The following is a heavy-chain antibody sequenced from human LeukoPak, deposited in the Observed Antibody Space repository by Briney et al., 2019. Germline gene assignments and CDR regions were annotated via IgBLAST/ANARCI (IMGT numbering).Heavy chain of an antibody. V-gene: IGHV3-49*04. CDR2: IRSKAYRGTT. CDR3: ARGPIQLCLYYGMDV. CDR1: GFTFGDHA. J-gene: IGHJ6*02. Sequence: GGSLRLSCTGSGFTFGDHAMGWVRQAPGKGLEWVGFIRSKAYRGTTEYAASVKGRFTISRDDLNSIAYLQMNSLRIEDTAVYYCARGPIQLCLYYGMDVWGQGTTVTVTS. D-gene: IGHD1-1*01.